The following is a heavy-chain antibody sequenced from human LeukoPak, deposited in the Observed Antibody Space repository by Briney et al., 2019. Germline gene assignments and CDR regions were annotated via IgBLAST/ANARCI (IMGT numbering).Heavy chain of an antibody. CDR1: GGSISSSSYY. CDR3: ARESRYYDSSGYYRQSRIYFDY. V-gene: IGHV4-39*07. Sequence: SETLSLTCTVSGGSISSSSYYWGWIRQPPGRGLEWIGSIYYSGSTNYNPSLKSRVTISVDTSKNQFSLKLSSVTAADTAVYYCARESRYYDSSGYYRQSRIYFDYWGQGTLVTVSS. J-gene: IGHJ4*02. CDR2: IYYSGST. D-gene: IGHD3-22*01.